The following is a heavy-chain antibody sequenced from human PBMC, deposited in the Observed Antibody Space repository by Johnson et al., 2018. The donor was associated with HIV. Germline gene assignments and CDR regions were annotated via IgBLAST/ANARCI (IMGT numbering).Heavy chain of an antibody. V-gene: IGHV3-13*01. J-gene: IGHJ3*01. CDR2: IGTAGDT. CDR1: GFTFSSYD. D-gene: IGHD3-16*01. CDR3: AKDRTSWGFDAFDL. Sequence: VQLVESGGGLVQPGGSLRLSCAASGFTFSSYDMHWVRQATGKGLEWVSAIGTAGDTYYPGSVKGRFTISRDNSKNTLYLQMNSLRAEDTAVYFCAKDRTSWGFDAFDLWGQGTMVTGSS.